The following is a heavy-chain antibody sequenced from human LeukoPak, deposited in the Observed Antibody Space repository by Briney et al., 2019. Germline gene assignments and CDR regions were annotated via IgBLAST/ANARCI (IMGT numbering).Heavy chain of an antibody. V-gene: IGHV3-7*01. Sequence: GGSLRLSCAASGFTFSSYWMSWVRQAPGKGPEWVANIKQDGSESYYVDSVKGRFTISRDNAKNSLYLQMNSLRAEDTAVYYCARTHDYYYYMDVRGKGTTVTVSS. CDR2: IKQDGSES. CDR3: ARTHDYYYYMDV. J-gene: IGHJ6*03. D-gene: IGHD3-3*01. CDR1: GFTFSSYW.